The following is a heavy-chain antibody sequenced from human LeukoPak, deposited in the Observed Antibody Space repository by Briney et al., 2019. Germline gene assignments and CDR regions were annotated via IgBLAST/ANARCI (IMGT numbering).Heavy chain of an antibody. Sequence: PGGSLRPSCAASGFTFSRYYMTWVRQAPGKGLEWVANIKQDGSEKFYVDSVKGRFTVSRDNAKNSLFLQMNSLRAEDTAVYYCVRWIASGSGIYWYFDVWGRGTLVTVSS. D-gene: IGHD1-26*01. CDR1: GFTFSRYY. CDR3: VRWIASGSGIYWYFDV. V-gene: IGHV3-7*01. CDR2: IKQDGSEK. J-gene: IGHJ2*01.